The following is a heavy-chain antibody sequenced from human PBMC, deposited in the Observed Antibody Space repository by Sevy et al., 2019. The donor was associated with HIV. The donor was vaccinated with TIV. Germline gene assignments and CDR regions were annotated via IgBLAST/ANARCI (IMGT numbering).Heavy chain of an antibody. CDR3: ARLVGYCSSTSCYHWFDP. CDR2: ISAYNGNT. V-gene: IGHV1-18*01. CDR1: GYTFTSYG. Sequence: ASVKVSCKASGYTFTSYGISWVRQAPGQGLEWMGWISAYNGNTNYAQMLQGRVTMTTDTSTSTAYMELRSLRSDDTAVYYCARLVGYCSSTSCYHWFDPWGQGTLVTVSS. D-gene: IGHD2-2*03. J-gene: IGHJ5*02.